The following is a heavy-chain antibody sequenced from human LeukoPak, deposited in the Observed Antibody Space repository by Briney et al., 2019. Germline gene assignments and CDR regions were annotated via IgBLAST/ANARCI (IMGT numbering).Heavy chain of an antibody. CDR2: IYYSGST. Sequence: PSETLSLTCTVSGGSISSYYWSWIRQPPGKGLEWIGYIYYSGSTNYNPSLKSRVTISVDTSKNQFSLKLSSVTAADTAVYYCAKGLTQVGATEGYVTPFDYWGQGTLVTVSS. V-gene: IGHV4-59*08. CDR3: AKGLTQVGATEGYVTPFDY. D-gene: IGHD1-26*01. J-gene: IGHJ4*02. CDR1: GGSISSYY.